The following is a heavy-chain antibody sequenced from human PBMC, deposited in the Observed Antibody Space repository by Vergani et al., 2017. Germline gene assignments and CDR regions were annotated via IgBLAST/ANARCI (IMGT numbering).Heavy chain of an antibody. V-gene: IGHV1-69*01. J-gene: IGHJ4*02. CDR3: ARVGDGTT. Sequence: QVQLVQSGAEVKKPGASVKVSCKASGYTFTGYYMHWARQAPGQGLEWMGWINPIFGTANYAQKFQGRVTITADESTSTAYMELSSLRSEDTAVYYCARVGDGTTWGQGTLVTVSS. D-gene: IGHD4-17*01. CDR2: INPIFGTA. CDR1: GYTFTGYY.